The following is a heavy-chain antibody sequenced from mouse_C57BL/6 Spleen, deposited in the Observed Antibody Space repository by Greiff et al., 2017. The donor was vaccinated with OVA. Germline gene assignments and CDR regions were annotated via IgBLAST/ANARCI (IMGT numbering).Heavy chain of an antibody. J-gene: IGHJ4*01. CDR3: GRRASACVYAMDY. V-gene: IGHV1-26*01. CDR2: LNPNNGGT. D-gene: IGHD3-3*01. CDR1: GYTFTDYY. Sequence: VQLQQSGPELVKPGASVKISCKASGYTFTDYYMNWVKQSHGQSLEWIGDLNPNNGGTSYNQKFKGKATLTVDKSSSTAYMELRSLTSEDSAVYYCGRRASACVYAMDYWGQGTSVTVSS.